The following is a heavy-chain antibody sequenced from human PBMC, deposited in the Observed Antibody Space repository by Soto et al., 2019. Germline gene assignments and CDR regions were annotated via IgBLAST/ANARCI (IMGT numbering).Heavy chain of an antibody. Sequence: PSETLSLTCDVSGGSVSSGGYSWSWIRQPPGKGLEWIGFISPTGSPDYNPSLRSRVAISADTSKNQISLKLSSVTAADTAVYYCASGVLTGGPGLLVTVSS. V-gene: IGHV4-30-2*01. D-gene: IGHD2-8*01. CDR2: ISPTGSP. CDR1: GGSVSSGGYS. CDR3: ASGVLT. J-gene: IGHJ4*02.